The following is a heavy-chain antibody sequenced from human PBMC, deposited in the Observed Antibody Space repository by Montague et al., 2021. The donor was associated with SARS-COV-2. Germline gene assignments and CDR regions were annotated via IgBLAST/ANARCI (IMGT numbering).Heavy chain of an antibody. J-gene: IGHJ6*02. D-gene: IGHD2-8*01. V-gene: IGHV3-7*01. Sequence: SLRLSCAASGFGFSRYWMTWVRQAPGKGLEWMANINQDGGEKHYVDSVKGRFTVSRDNAKNSLYLQLNSLRDEDTAVYYCATFKYCTTSTCAVEPYYYYYSGMDVWGQGTTVTVSS. CDR2: INQDGGEK. CDR3: ATFKYCTTSTCAVEPYYYYYSGMDV. CDR1: GFGFSRYW.